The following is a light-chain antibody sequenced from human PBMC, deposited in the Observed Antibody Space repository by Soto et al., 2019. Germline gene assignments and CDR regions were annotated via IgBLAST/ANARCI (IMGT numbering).Light chain of an antibody. CDR3: QQFDSLPLT. J-gene: IGKJ4*01. Sequence: DIQMTQSPSSLSASVGDRVTITCQASQDISTHLTWLQQKPGKAPKLLIYDVSILETGVPSRFSGSGSGTHFTFSISSLQPEDIATYYCQQFDSLPLTFGGGTKVDIK. CDR2: DVS. V-gene: IGKV1-33*01. CDR1: QDISTH.